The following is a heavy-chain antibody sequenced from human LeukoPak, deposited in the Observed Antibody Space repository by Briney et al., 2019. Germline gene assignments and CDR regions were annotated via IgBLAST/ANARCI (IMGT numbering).Heavy chain of an antibody. D-gene: IGHD3-22*01. V-gene: IGHV1-2*02. CDR1: GYTFTSYG. CDR2: INPNSGGT. CDR3: ARVDYYDSSGPGY. J-gene: IGHJ4*02. Sequence: ASVKVSCKASGYTFTSYGISWVRQAPGQGLEWMGWINPNSGGTNYAQKFQGRVTMTRDTSISTAYMELSRLRSDDTAVYYCARVDYYDSSGPGYWGQGTLVTVSS.